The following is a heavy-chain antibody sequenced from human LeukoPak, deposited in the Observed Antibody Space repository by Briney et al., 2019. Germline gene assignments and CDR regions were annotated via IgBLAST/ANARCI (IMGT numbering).Heavy chain of an antibody. CDR2: MSGSGGTI. V-gene: IGHV3-23*01. CDR1: GFTFSRYA. J-gene: IGHJ1*01. Sequence: PGGSLRLSCTASGFTFSRYAMSWVRQAPGQGLEWVSGMSGSGGTIYYADSVKGRFTISRDSLRNTLHLQMDSLRVEDTAVYYCAEVPTMVGQLGYFQYWGRGTVVTVSS. D-gene: IGHD3-10*01. CDR3: AEVPTMVGQLGYFQY.